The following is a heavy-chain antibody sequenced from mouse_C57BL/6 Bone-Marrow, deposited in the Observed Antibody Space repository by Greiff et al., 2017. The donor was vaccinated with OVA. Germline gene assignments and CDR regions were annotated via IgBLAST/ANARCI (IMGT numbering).Heavy chain of an antibody. Sequence: EVKLVESEGGLVQPGSSMKLSCTASGFTFSDYYMAWVRQVPEKGLEWVANINYDGSSTYYLDSLKSRFIISRDNAKNILYLQMSSLKSEDTAAYYSAREDFDYYGSSLDYWGQGTTLTVSS. D-gene: IGHD1-1*01. CDR3: AREDFDYYGSSLDY. V-gene: IGHV5-16*01. J-gene: IGHJ2*01. CDR2: INYDGSST. CDR1: GFTFSDYY.